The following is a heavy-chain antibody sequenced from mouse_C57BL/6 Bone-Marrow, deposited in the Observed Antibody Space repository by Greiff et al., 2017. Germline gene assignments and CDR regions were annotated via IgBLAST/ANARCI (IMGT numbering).Heavy chain of an antibody. J-gene: IGHJ4*01. D-gene: IGHD1-1*01. Sequence: EVKLMASGGDLVKPGGSLKLSCAASGFTFSSYGMSWVRQTPDKRLEWVATISSGGSYTYYPDSVKGRFTISRDNAKNTLYLQMSSLKSEDTAMYYCARHDYGSSSYAMDYWGQGTSVTVSS. CDR3: ARHDYGSSSYAMDY. V-gene: IGHV5-6*01. CDR2: ISSGGSYT. CDR1: GFTFSSYG.